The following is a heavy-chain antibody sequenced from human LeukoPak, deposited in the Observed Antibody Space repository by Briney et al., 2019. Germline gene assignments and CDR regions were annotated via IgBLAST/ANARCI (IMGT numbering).Heavy chain of an antibody. CDR2: INPNSGGT. Sequence: ASVKVSCKASGYTFTGYYMHWVRQAPGQGLEWMGWINPNSGGTNYAQKFQGRVTMTRDTSISTAYMELSRLRSDDTAVYYCAREGYCSSTSCLIYTQNWSDPWGQGTLVTVSS. CDR1: GYTFTGYY. CDR3: AREGYCSSTSCLIYTQNWSDP. V-gene: IGHV1-2*02. J-gene: IGHJ5*02. D-gene: IGHD2-2*01.